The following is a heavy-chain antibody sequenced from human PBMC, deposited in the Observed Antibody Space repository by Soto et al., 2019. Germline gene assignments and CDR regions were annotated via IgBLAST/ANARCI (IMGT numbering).Heavy chain of an antibody. J-gene: IGHJ4*02. CDR1: GFSLTTGVG. Sequence: ITLEESGPTLVKPTETLTLTCTFSGFSLTTGVGVGWVRQPPGKALEWLALVYWDDDKHYTPSLMSRLTITKDISKGQVVLTMTNVDPVDTATYYCATLTADFWGPGTLVTVS. CDR3: ATLTADF. V-gene: IGHV2-5*02. CDR2: VYWDDDK.